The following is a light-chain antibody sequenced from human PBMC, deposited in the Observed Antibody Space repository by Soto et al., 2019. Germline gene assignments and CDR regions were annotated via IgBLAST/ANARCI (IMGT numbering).Light chain of an antibody. V-gene: IGKV3-11*01. J-gene: IGKJ1*01. Sequence: EIVLTQSPATLSLSPGERATLSCRASQSIRTSLAWYQHKPGQAPRLLIHDASNRATGIPARFIGSGSGTDFTLTISSLEPEDFALYYCQQRDNWPQTFGQGTKVDIK. CDR1: QSIRTS. CDR3: QQRDNWPQT. CDR2: DAS.